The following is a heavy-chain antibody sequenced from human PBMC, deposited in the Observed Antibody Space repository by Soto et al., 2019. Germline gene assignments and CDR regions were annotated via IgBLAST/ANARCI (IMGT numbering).Heavy chain of an antibody. Sequence: QVLLVQSGAEAKRPGSSVKVSCKASGGTFDNYVLNWARQAPGQGLEWVGGIIPSSETTNYAQKFQGRLTLIVDANRVDMELSSLRSDDTAIYYCARRHVSSIHFLRFDDWGQGTLVTVSS. CDR2: IIPSSETT. D-gene: IGHD3-3*02. CDR1: GGTFDNYV. CDR3: ARRHVSSIHFLRFDD. V-gene: IGHV1-69*01. J-gene: IGHJ4*02.